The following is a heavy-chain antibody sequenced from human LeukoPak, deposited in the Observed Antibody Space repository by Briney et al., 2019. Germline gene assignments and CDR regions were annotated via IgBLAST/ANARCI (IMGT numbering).Heavy chain of an antibody. V-gene: IGHV1-8*01. CDR3: ARDLDSSSSGRGY. J-gene: IGHJ4*02. Sequence: GASVKVSCKASGYTFTSYDINWVRQATGQGLEWMGWMNPNSGNTGYAQKFQGRVTMTRNTSRSTDYMALSSLRSEDTAVYYCARDLDSSSSGRGYWGQGTLVTVSS. CDR1: GYTFTSYD. CDR2: MNPNSGNT. D-gene: IGHD6-6*01.